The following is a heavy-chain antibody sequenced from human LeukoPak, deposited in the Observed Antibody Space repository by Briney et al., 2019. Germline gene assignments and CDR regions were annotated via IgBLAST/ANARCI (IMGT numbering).Heavy chain of an antibody. CDR3: ARAPYSSSWYGPRGLDP. D-gene: IGHD6-13*01. CDR1: GYPFTGCY. V-gene: IGHV1-2*02. Sequence: ASVKVSCKASGYPFTGCYMHWVRQAPGQGLEWMGWINPNSGGTNYAQKFQGRVTMTRDTSISTAYMELSRLRCAATAVYYCARAPYSSSWYGPRGLDPWGQGTLVTVSS. J-gene: IGHJ5*02. CDR2: INPNSGGT.